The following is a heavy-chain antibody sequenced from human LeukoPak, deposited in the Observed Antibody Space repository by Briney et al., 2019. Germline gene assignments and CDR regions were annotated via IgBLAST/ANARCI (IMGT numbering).Heavy chain of an antibody. V-gene: IGHV3-13*01. J-gene: IGHJ2*01. CDR3: VRGALPCENWDFEL. CDR1: GFPFSAYD. D-gene: IGHD3-16*01. Sequence: GGSLRLSCATSGFPFSAYDMHWVRQAPGKGLEWVSAFGSAGDTYYPGAVKGRFTISRDYAKNSLFLQMNSLRAGDTVVYFCVRGALPCENWDFELWGRGTLVTVSS. CDR2: FGSAGDT.